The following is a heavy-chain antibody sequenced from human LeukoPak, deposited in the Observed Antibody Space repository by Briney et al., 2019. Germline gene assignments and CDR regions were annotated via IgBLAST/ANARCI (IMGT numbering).Heavy chain of an antibody. CDR3: AAPSRIQLDY. V-gene: IGHV1-58*01. CDR2: IVVGSGNT. D-gene: IGHD5-18*01. CDR1: GFTFTSSA. Sequence: ASVKVSCKASGFTFTSSAVQWVRQARGRRLEWIGWIVVGSGNTNYAQMFQGRVTITRDMSTSTAYMELSSLRYEDTVVYYCAAPSRIQLDYWGQGTLVTVSS. J-gene: IGHJ4*02.